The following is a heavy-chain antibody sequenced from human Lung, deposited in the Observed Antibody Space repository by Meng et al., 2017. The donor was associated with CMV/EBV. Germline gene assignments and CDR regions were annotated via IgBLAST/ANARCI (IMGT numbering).Heavy chain of an antibody. CDR3: ARLSDFWSGYPDLFDY. Sequence: SCTVSGGSISSSSYYWGWIRQPPGKGLEWIGSIYYSGSTYYNPSLKSRVTISVDTSKNQFSLKLSSVTAADTAVYYCARLSDFWSGYPDLFDYWGQGTLVTGSS. CDR2: IYYSGST. V-gene: IGHV4-39*01. J-gene: IGHJ4*02. CDR1: GGSISSSSYY. D-gene: IGHD3-3*01.